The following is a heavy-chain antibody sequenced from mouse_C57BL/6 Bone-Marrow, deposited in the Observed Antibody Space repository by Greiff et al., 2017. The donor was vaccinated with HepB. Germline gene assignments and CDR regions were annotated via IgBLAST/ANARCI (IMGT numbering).Heavy chain of an antibody. D-gene: IGHD1-1*01. J-gene: IGHJ1*03. CDR2: IYPGSGST. Sequence: QVQLQQSGAELVKPGASVKMSCKASGYTFTSYWITWVKQRPGQGLEWIGDIYPGSGSTNYNEKFKSKATLTVDTSSSTAYMQLSSLTSEDSAVYYCARTPITTVNVWGTGTTVTVSS. CDR1: GYTFTSYW. V-gene: IGHV1-55*01. CDR3: ARTPITTVNV.